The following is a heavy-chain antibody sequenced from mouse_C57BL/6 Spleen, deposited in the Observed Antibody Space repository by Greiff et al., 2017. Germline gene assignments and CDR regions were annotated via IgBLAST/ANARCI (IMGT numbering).Heavy chain of an antibody. J-gene: IGHJ3*01. CDR2: INPNNGGT. V-gene: IGHV1-26*01. Sequence: EVQLQQSGPELVKPGASVKISCKASGYTFTDYYMNWVKQSHGKSLEWIGDINPNNGGTSYNQKFKGKATLTVDKSSSTAYMELRSLTSEDSAVYYCARNYGRAGWFADWGQGTLVTVSA. CDR3: ARNYGRAGWFAD. CDR1: GYTFTDYY. D-gene: IGHD1-1*01.